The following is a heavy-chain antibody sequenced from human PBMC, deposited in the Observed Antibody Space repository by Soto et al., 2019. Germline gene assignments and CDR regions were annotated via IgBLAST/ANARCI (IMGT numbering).Heavy chain of an antibody. V-gene: IGHV3-7*01. J-gene: IGHJ4*02. Sequence: PGGSLRLSCEASGFTFSSRWMTWVRQGPGKGLEWVANIKQDENGKDYVDSVKGRFTISRDNSKNTLYLQMNSLRAEDTAVYYCARDQDGLRNFDYWGQGTLVTVSS. CDR2: IKQDENGK. D-gene: IGHD6-19*01. CDR3: ARDQDGLRNFDY. CDR1: GFTFSSRW.